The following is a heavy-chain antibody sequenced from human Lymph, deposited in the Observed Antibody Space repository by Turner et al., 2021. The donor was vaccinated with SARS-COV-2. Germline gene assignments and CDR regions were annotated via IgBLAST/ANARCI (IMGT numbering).Heavy chain of an antibody. CDR2: IIPILGIA. V-gene: IGHV1-69*10. Sequence: QVQLVQSGAEVKKPGSSVKVSCKASGGTFSSYAISWVRQAPGQGLEWMGGIIPILGIANYAQRFQGRVTITADKSTSKSYVELSSARSGETAVYFGARIAAGGMGGGVFYYYYGMDVWGQGTTVTVSS. D-gene: IGHD6-13*01. CDR3: ARIAAGGMGGGVFYYYYGMDV. CDR1: GGTFSSYA. J-gene: IGHJ6*02.